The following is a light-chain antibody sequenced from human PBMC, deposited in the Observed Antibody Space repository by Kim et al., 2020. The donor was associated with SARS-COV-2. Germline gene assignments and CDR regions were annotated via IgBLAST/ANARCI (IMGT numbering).Light chain of an antibody. V-gene: IGKV1-27*01. CDR1: QGFRNY. J-gene: IGKJ1*01. Sequence: IQMTQSPSSLSASVGDRVTITCRASQGFRNYLAWYQQKPGKGPKLLIYAASTLQSGVPSRFSGSGSGTDFTLTISSLQPEDVATYYCHMYNSAPGTFGQGTKVDIK. CDR3: HMYNSAPGT. CDR2: AAS.